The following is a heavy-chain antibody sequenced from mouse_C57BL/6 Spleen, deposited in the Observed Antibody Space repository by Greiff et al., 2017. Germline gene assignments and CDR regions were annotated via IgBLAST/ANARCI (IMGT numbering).Heavy chain of an antibody. CDR2: IYPGSGST. J-gene: IGHJ2*01. CDR3: ARYEDTVEDY. CDR1: GYTFTSYW. Sequence: QVHVKQPGAELVKPGASVKMSCKASGYTFTSYWITWVKQRPGQGLEWIGDIYPGSGSTNYNEKFKSKATLTVDTSSSTAYMQLSSLTSEDSAVYYCARYEDTVEDYWGQGTTLTVSS. D-gene: IGHD1-1*01. V-gene: IGHV1-55*01.